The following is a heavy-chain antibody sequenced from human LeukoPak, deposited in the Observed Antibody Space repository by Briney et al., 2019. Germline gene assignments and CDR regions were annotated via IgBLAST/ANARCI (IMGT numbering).Heavy chain of an antibody. CDR1: GFTVSVYH. CDR3: AAYSSGVPH. D-gene: IGHD6-13*01. J-gene: IGHJ4*02. Sequence: PGGSLRLSCAASGFTVSVYHMSWVRQAPGKGLEWVSVISTAGNTNYADSLRGGFTISRDTSKNTLYLQMDSLRAADTAVYYCAAYSSGVPHWGQGTLVTVSS. CDR2: ISTAGNT. V-gene: IGHV3-53*01.